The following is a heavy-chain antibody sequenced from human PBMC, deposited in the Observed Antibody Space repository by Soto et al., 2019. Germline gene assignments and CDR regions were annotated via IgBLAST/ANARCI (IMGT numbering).Heavy chain of an antibody. V-gene: IGHV2-26*01. Sequence: QVTLKESGPVLAKPTETLTLTCTVSGFSLSNDRMGVSWIRQPPGKALEWLAHIFSNDAKSYSTSLKSGLTISKDTSKSQVVLTMTNVGPVDTATYYCARIVSGYTYGRRSYYFDYWGQGSLVTVSS. CDR2: IFSNDAK. D-gene: IGHD2-15*01. CDR3: ARIVSGYTYGRRSYYFDY. J-gene: IGHJ4*02. CDR1: GFSLSNDRMG.